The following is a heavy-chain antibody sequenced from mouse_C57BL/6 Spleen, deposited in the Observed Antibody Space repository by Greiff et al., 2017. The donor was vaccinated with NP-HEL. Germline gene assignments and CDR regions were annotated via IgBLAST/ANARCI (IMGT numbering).Heavy chain of an antibody. CDR3: ARDSSGYDY. D-gene: IGHD3-2*02. CDR1: GYTFTNYW. J-gene: IGHJ2*01. V-gene: IGHV1-63*01. CDR2: IYPGGGYT. Sequence: VKVVESGAELVRPGTSVKMSCKASGYTFTNYWIGWAKQRPGHGLEWIGDIYPGGGYTNYNEKFKGKATLTADKSSSTAYMQFSSLTSEDSAIYYCARDSSGYDYWGQGTTLTVSS.